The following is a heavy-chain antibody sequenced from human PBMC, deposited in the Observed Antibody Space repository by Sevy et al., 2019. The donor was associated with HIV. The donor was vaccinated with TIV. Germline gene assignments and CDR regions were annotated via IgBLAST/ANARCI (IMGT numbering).Heavy chain of an antibody. D-gene: IGHD6-19*01. CDR1: GFMFSNHA. CDR3: AKDLLTVAGNFDY. CDR2: ISGRSGVTT. J-gene: IGHJ4*02. V-gene: IGHV3-23*01. Sequence: GGSLRLSCAASGFMFSNHAMSWVRQAPGKGLEWLSSISGRSGVTTYYANSVNGRFTISRDNSQNTRFLQLSRLRAEDTAIYYCAKDLLTVAGNFDYWGQGTLVTVSS.